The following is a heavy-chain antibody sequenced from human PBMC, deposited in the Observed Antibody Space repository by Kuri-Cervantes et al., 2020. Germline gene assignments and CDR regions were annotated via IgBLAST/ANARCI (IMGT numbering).Heavy chain of an antibody. J-gene: IGHJ6*02. CDR3: AREDVLRFYGMDV. Sequence: GGSLRLSCTASGFTFGDYAMSWFRQAPGKGLEWVAVIWYDGSNKYYADSVKGRFTISRDNSKNTLYLQMNSLRAEDTAVYYCAREDVLRFYGMDVWGQGTTVTVSS. CDR1: GFTFGDYA. D-gene: IGHD3-3*01. V-gene: IGHV3-33*01. CDR2: IWYDGSNK.